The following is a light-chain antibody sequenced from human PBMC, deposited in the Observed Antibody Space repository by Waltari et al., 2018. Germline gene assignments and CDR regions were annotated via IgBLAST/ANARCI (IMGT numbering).Light chain of an antibody. Sequence: QSALTQPASVSGSPGQSITISCTGTSSDVGTYNYVSWYQQHPGKAPKLMIYDVSKRPSWVSVRFSGSKSGNPASLTISVLQAEDEADYYCNSYSSSSSLVLFGGGTKRTVV. V-gene: IGLV2-14*03. CDR2: DVS. CDR3: NSYSSSSSLVL. J-gene: IGLJ2*01. CDR1: SSDVGTYNY.